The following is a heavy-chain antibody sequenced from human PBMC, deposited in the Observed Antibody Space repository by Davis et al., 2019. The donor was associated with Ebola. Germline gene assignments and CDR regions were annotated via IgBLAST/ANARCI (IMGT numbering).Heavy chain of an antibody. CDR1: GYTFTSYG. J-gene: IGHJ3*02. CDR2: ISAYNGNT. Sequence: ASVKVSCKASGYTFTSYGISWVRQAPGQGLEWMGWISAYNGNTNYAQKLQGRVTMTTDTSTSTAYMELRSLRPDDTAVYYCASLGYCSGGSCYKNTFDIWGQGTMVTVSS. CDR3: ASLGYCSGGSCYKNTFDI. D-gene: IGHD2-15*01. V-gene: IGHV1-18*01.